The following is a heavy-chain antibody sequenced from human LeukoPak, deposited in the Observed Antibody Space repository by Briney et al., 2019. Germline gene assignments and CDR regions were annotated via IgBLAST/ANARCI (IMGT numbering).Heavy chain of an antibody. CDR2: ISASGVNT. J-gene: IGHJ3*02. CDR1: GLTFSSYA. Sequence: GGSLRLSCAPSGLTFSSYAMNWVRQAPGKGLEWVSGISASGVNTFYADSVKGRFTISRDNSKNTLFLQMDSLRAEDTAVYYCARETLGVTAFDIWGQGTMVTVSS. D-gene: IGHD2-21*02. V-gene: IGHV3-23*01. CDR3: ARETLGVTAFDI.